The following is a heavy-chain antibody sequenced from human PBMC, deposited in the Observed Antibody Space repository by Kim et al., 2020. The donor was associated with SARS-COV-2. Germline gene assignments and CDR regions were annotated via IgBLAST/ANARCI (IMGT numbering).Heavy chain of an antibody. J-gene: IGHJ5*02. CDR3: ARGWIHSVDP. V-gene: IGHV1-8*01. D-gene: IGHD1-1*01. Sequence: NTGYAQKFQGRVTMTRNTSISTAYMELSSLRSEDTAVYYCARGWIHSVDPWGQGTLVTVSS. CDR2: NT.